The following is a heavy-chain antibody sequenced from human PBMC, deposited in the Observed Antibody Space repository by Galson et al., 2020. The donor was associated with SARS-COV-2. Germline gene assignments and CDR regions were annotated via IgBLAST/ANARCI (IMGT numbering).Heavy chain of an antibody. D-gene: IGHD2-2*01. CDR2: LIPVFGSP. Sequence: SVKVSCKTSRYTFSRHAISWVRQAPGHGLEWMGQLIPVFGSPNYAQRLQGRVPITADRSASTAYMELSRRTSEDTAVYYCARGDCSSTRCYGFDAFDIWGEGTMVTVSS. CDR1: RYTFSRHA. J-gene: IGHJ3*02. CDR3: ARGDCSSTRCYGFDAFDI. V-gene: IGHV1-69*06.